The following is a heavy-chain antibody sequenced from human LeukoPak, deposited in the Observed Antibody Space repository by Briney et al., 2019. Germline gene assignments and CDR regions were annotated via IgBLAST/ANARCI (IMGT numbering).Heavy chain of an antibody. Sequence: WVKVSYKPSEGTFSSYAFSWWSRPPGKGLRGMGGIIPIFGTANYAQKFQGRVTITADESTSTAYMELSSLRSEDTAVYYCASEIWSGYYFDYWGQGTLVTVSS. CDR1: EGTFSSYA. CDR3: ASEIWSGYYFDY. D-gene: IGHD3-3*01. J-gene: IGHJ4*02. CDR2: IIPIFGTA. V-gene: IGHV1-69*01.